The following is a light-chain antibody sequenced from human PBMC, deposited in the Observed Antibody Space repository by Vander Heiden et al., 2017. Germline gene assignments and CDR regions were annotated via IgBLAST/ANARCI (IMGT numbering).Light chain of an antibody. V-gene: IGKV4-1*01. CDR1: QSVLHSSNNKNY. CDR2: WAS. Sequence: DIVMPQSPDSLGVSLGERATVNRKSSQSVLHSSNNKNYLAWYQQKPGQPPKLLIYWASTRESGVPDRFSGSGSGTDFTLAISSLQAEDVAVYYCQQYYTTPHTFGQGTKLEIK. CDR3: QQYYTTPHT. J-gene: IGKJ2*01.